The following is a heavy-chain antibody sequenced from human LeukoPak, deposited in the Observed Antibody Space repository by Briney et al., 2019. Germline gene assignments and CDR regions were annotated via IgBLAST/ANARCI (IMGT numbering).Heavy chain of an antibody. CDR3: ARRPPYSSGWYLDYFDY. V-gene: IGHV4-39*01. CDR2: IYYSGST. CDR1: GGSISSSSYY. Sequence: SETLSLTCTVSGGSISSSSYYWGWLRQPPGKGLEWIGSIYYSGSTYYNPSLKSRVTISVDTSKNQFSLKLSSVTAADTAVYYCARRPPYSSGWYLDYFDYWGQGTLVTVSS. J-gene: IGHJ4*02. D-gene: IGHD6-19*01.